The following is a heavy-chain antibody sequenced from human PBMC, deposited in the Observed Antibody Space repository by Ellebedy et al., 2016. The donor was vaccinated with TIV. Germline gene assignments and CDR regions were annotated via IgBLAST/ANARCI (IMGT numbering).Heavy chain of an antibody. V-gene: IGHV4-61*08. D-gene: IGHD3-10*01. Sequence: SETLSLTXTVSGGSISSGGYYWSWIRQPPGKGLEWIGYIYYSGSTNYNPSLKSRVTISVDTSKNQFSLKLSSVTAADTAVYYCARRGGDYFGSGDNWFDPWGQGTLVTVSS. CDR1: GGSISSGGYY. J-gene: IGHJ5*02. CDR2: IYYSGST. CDR3: ARRGGDYFGSGDNWFDP.